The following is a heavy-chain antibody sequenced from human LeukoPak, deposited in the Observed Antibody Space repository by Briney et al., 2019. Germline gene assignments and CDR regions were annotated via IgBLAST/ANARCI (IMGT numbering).Heavy chain of an antibody. CDR3: ARGRNYYYDSGGYYRFDY. D-gene: IGHD3-22*01. CDR2: IGTSGSTI. J-gene: IGHJ4*02. Sequence: PGGSLRLSCAASGFTFSSYEMNWVRQAPGKGLEWVSHIGTSGSTIYYADSVKGRFTISRDNAKKSLYLQMNSLRAEDTAVYYCARGRNYYYDSGGYYRFDYWGQGTLVTVSS. CDR1: GFTFSSYE. V-gene: IGHV3-48*03.